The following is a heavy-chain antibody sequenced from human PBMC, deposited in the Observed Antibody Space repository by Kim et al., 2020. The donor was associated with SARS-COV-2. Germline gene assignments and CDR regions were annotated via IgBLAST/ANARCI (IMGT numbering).Heavy chain of an antibody. Sequence: SETLSLTCTVSGGSISSSSYYWGWIRQPPGKGLEWIGSIYYSGSTYYNPSLKSRVTISVDTSKNQFSLKLSSVTAADTAVYYCARHPEWLVYWYFDLWGRGTLVTVSS. CDR2: IYYSGST. D-gene: IGHD6-19*01. V-gene: IGHV4-39*01. J-gene: IGHJ2*01. CDR1: GGSISSSSYY. CDR3: ARHPEWLVYWYFDL.